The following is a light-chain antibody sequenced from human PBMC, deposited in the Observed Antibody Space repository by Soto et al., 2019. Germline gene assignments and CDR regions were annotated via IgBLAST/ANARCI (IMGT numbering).Light chain of an antibody. CDR2: AAS. J-gene: IGKJ1*01. V-gene: IGKV1-8*01. CDR1: QDISNY. CDR3: QQYSAYPWT. Sequence: AIRMTQSPSSLSASTGDRVTITCRASQDISNYVVWYKQEVGKVPKVPIHAASTLQSGVSSRFSGSGFGTDFTLTITYLQSEDFATYYCQQYSAYPWTFGQGTKVEV.